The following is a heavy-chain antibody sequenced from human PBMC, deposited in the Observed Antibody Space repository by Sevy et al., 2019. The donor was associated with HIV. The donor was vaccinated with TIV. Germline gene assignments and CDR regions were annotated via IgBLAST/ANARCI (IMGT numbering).Heavy chain of an antibody. CDR2: IKQDGSEK. V-gene: IGHV3-7*03. Sequence: GGFLSLSCAASGFTFSSYWMSWVRQAPGKGLEWVDNIKQDGSEKYYVDSVKGRFTISRDNAKNSLYLQMNSLRAEDTAVYYCARRVLEWLLFNGMDVWGQGTTVTVSS. J-gene: IGHJ6*02. CDR3: ARRVLEWLLFNGMDV. CDR1: GFTFSSYW. D-gene: IGHD3-3*01.